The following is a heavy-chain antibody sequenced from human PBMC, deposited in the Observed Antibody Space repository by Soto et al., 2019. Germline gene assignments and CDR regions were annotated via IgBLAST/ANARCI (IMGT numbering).Heavy chain of an antibody. Sequence: GASVKVSCKASRYTFTSYGISWVRQAPGQGLEGMGWISAYNGNTNYAQKLQGRVTMTTDTSTSTAYMELRSLRSDDTAVYFCASSIARTKGSVCFGTWGQGSLVTVSS. CDR2: ISAYNGNT. J-gene: IGHJ5*02. D-gene: IGHD6-6*01. V-gene: IGHV1-18*01. CDR3: ASSIARTKGSVCFGT. CDR1: RYTFTSYG.